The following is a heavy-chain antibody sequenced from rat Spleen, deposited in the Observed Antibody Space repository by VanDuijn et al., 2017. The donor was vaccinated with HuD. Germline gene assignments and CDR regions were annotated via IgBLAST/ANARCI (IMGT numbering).Heavy chain of an antibody. CDR3: ARTNNPYFYVMDA. CDR1: GYSITSNY. Sequence: EVQLQESGPGLVKPSQSLSLTCSVTGYSITSNYWGWIRKFPGNKMEYIGHISYSGATNYNPSLKSRISITRDTSKNQFFLHLNSVTTEDTATYFCARTNNPYFYVMDAWGQGASVTVSS. CDR2: ISYSGAT. V-gene: IGHV3-1*01. D-gene: IGHD3-4*01. J-gene: IGHJ4*01.